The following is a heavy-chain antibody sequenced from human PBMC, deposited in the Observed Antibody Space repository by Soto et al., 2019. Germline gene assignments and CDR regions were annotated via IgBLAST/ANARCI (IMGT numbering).Heavy chain of an antibody. J-gene: IGHJ4*02. CDR1: GFTFSGYA. V-gene: IGHV3-30*03. D-gene: IGHD3-3*01. CDR3: ATRYDFWSGYYKGRPSSLVY. Sequence: GGSLRLSCAASGFTFSGYAMHWVRQAPGKGLEWVAVISCDGSNIYYADSVKGRFTISRDNSKNTLYLQMNSLRAEDTAVYYCATRYDFWSGYYKGRPSSLVYGCQGTLVDV. CDR2: ISCDGSNI.